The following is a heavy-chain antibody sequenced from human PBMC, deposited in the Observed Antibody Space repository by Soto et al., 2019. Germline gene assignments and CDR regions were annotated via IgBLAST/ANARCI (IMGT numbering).Heavy chain of an antibody. CDR2: ISYDENYK. V-gene: IGHV3-30*18. CDR1: GFTFSSYG. Sequence: QVQLVESGGGVVKPGRSLRLSCAAPGFTFSSYGMHWVRQAPGKGLGGVAVISYDENYKNYADSVKGRFTISRDNSKNTLYLQMNSLRAEDTAVYYCAKEDSSGWDYYFDYWGQGTLVTVSS. CDR3: AKEDSSGWDYYFDY. J-gene: IGHJ4*02. D-gene: IGHD6-19*01.